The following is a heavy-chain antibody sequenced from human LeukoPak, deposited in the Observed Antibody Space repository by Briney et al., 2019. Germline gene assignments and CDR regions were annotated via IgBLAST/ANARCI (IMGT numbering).Heavy chain of an antibody. Sequence: PSETLSLTCTVSGGSISGNYWSWIRQPPGQGLEWIAYIHSSGYTNYNPSLKSRVTISVDTSNNQFSLKVTSVTAADTAMYYCTKRHGPTSGSYDYFDPWGQGALVTVSS. V-gene: IGHV4-4*09. D-gene: IGHD1-26*01. CDR3: TKRHGPTSGSYDYFDP. CDR2: IHSSGYT. J-gene: IGHJ5*02. CDR1: GGSISGNY.